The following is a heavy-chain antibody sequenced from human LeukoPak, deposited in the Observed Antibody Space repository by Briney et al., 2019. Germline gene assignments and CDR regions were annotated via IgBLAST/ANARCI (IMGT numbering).Heavy chain of an antibody. CDR1: GGSFSGYY. Sequence: SETLSLTCAVYGGSFSGYYWSWIRQPPGKGLEWIGEINHSGSTNYNPSLKSRVTISVDASKNQFSLKLSSVTAADTAVYYCARDNYYDSSGYFLFDYWGQGTLVTVSS. V-gene: IGHV4-34*01. CDR3: ARDNYYDSSGYFLFDY. J-gene: IGHJ4*02. CDR2: INHSGST. D-gene: IGHD3-22*01.